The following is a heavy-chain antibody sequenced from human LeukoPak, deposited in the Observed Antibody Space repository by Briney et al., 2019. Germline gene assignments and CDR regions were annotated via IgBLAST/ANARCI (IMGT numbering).Heavy chain of an antibody. D-gene: IGHD2-15*01. Sequence: SETLSLTCTVSGGSIRGYYWTWIRQSPGKGLEWIGYVHYGGSTNYNPSLKSRVTISIDTSTNQFSLMQTSVTAADTAVYYCARRHCSGSICFPYYFDLWGQGILVTVSS. CDR1: GGSIRGYY. CDR2: VHYGGST. CDR3: ARRHCSGSICFPYYFDL. J-gene: IGHJ4*02. V-gene: IGHV4-59*01.